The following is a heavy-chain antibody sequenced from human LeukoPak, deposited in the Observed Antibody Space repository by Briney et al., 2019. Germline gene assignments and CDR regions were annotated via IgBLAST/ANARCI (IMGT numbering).Heavy chain of an antibody. CDR1: GGTFSSYA. V-gene: IGHV1-69*04. J-gene: IGHJ4*02. D-gene: IGHD6-6*01. CDR2: IIPILGIA. Sequence: SVKVSCKASGGTFSSYAISWVRQAPGQGLEWMGRIIPILGIANYAQKFQGRVTITADKSTSTAYMELSSLRSEDTAVYYCARLSSSSHIDYWGQGTLVTVSS. CDR3: ARLSSSSHIDY.